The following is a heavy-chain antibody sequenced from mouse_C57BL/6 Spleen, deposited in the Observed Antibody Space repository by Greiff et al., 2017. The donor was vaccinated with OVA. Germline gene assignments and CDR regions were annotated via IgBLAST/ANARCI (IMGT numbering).Heavy chain of an antibody. D-gene: IGHD1-1*01. CDR3: TTGSSEGYAMDY. CDR2: IDPEDGDT. J-gene: IGHJ4*01. V-gene: IGHV14-1*01. Sequence: VHVKQSGAELVRPGASVKLSCTASGFNIKDYYMHWVKQRPEQGLEWIGRIDPEDGDTEYAPKFQGKATMTADTSSNTAYLQLSSLTSEDTAVYYCTTGSSEGYAMDYWGQGTSVTVSS. CDR1: GFNIKDYY.